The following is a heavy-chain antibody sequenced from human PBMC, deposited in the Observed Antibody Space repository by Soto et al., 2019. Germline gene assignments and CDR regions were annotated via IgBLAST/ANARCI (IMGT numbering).Heavy chain of an antibody. CDR3: GSGSSHRPFDY. V-gene: IGHV1-8*01. CDR2: MIPNSGNT. D-gene: IGHD3-10*01. Sequence: ASVKVSCKASGYTFTSYDINWVRQATGQGLEWMGWMIPNSGNTGYAQKFQGRLTMTRNTSISTAYMELSSLRSEDTAVYYYGSGSSHRPFDYRGQGTLVTVSS. J-gene: IGHJ4*02. CDR1: GYTFTSYD.